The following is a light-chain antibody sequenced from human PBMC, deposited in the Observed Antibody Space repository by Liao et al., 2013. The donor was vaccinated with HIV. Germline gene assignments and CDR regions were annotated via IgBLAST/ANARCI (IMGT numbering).Light chain of an antibody. J-gene: IGLJ3*02. CDR3: QAWDSSPYWV. Sequence: SYELTQPPSVSVSPGQTASITCSGDKLGDKYACWYQHKPGQSPVLVVYQDTKRPSGIPERFSGSNSGNTATLTISGTQAMDEADYYCQAWDSSPYWVFGGGTKLTVL. V-gene: IGLV3-1*01. CDR1: KLGDKY. CDR2: QDT.